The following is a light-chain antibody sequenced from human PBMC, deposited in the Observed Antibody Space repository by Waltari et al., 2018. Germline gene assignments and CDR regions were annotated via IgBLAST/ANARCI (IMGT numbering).Light chain of an antibody. CDR2: ATS. Sequence: IVLTQSPGTLSSSPGERATLSCRASQSVSRTYLAGFQQKPGQAPRLLIFATSTRATSIPDRFSGSGSGTDFTLTIIRLEPEDFSVYYCQQYGSSPPVTFGQGTRLEIK. J-gene: IGKJ5*01. CDR1: QSVSRTY. CDR3: QQYGSSPPVT. V-gene: IGKV3-20*01.